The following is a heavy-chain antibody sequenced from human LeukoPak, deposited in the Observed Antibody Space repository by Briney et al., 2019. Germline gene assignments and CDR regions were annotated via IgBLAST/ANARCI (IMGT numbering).Heavy chain of an antibody. CDR1: GYTLTELS. D-gene: IGHD3-22*01. CDR3: ATAYYYDSSGYYPLGY. J-gene: IGHJ4*02. V-gene: IGHV1-24*01. Sequence: WASVKVSCKVSGYTLTELSMHWVRQAPGKGLEWMGGFDPEDGETIYAQKFQGRVTMTEDTSTDTAYMELSSLRSEDTAVYYCATAYYYDSSGYYPLGYWSQGTLVTVSS. CDR2: FDPEDGET.